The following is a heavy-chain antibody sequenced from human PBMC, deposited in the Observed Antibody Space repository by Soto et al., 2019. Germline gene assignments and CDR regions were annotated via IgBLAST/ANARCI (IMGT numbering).Heavy chain of an antibody. D-gene: IGHD2-2*01. J-gene: IGHJ6*02. V-gene: IGHV3-9*01. CDR2: ISWNSGSK. CDR1: GFSFDEYT. Sequence: EVQVVESGGGLAQPGRSLRLSCSASGFSFDEYTMHWVRQAPGKGLEWVSGISWNSGSKAYADSVKGRFTISRDNAKNSLYLQMNSLRAEDTAFYYCARGYCSSTRCYGGFYGMDVWGQGTTVTVSS. CDR3: ARGYCSSTRCYGGFYGMDV.